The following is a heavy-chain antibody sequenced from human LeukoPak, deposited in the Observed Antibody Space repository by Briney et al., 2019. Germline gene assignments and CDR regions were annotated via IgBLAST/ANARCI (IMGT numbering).Heavy chain of an antibody. CDR3: ARDRGSAAYDSSVIDY. Sequence: GGSLRLSCAASGFTFSSYGMNWVRQAPGKGLEWVSFISSSSSYIYYADSVKGRFTISRDNAKNSLYLQMNSLRAEDTAVYYCARDRGSAAYDSSVIDYWGQGTLVTVSS. J-gene: IGHJ4*02. D-gene: IGHD3-22*01. V-gene: IGHV3-21*01. CDR2: ISSSSSYI. CDR1: GFTFSSYG.